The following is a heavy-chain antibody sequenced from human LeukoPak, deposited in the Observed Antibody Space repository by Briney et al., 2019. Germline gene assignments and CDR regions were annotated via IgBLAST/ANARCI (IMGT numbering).Heavy chain of an antibody. D-gene: IGHD5-18*01. CDR3: AKGSYWSTYLGFDP. J-gene: IGHJ5*02. V-gene: IGHV3-23*01. CDR2: ISGSGDNT. Sequence: GGSLRLSCATSGSMFNSYGMSWVRQAPGKGLEWVSSISGSGDNTYYTDSVKGRFTISRDNSKNTLFLQMNSLRAEDTAIYYCAKGSYWSTYLGFDPWGQGTLVTVSS. CDR1: GSMFNSYG.